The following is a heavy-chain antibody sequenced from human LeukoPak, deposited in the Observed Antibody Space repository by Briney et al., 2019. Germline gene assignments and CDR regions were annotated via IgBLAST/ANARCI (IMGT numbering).Heavy chain of an antibody. J-gene: IGHJ6*03. CDR3: ARVHRLIVVVNYYYYMDV. CDR1: GFTFSIYW. CDR2: INSDGINT. V-gene: IGHV3-74*01. D-gene: IGHD3-22*01. Sequence: GGSLRLSCAASGFTFSIYWMHWVRHAPGKGLVWVSRINSDGINTSYADSVKGRFTISRDNAKNTLNLQMNSLRAEDSAVYYCARVHRLIVVVNYYYYMDVWGKGTRSPSP.